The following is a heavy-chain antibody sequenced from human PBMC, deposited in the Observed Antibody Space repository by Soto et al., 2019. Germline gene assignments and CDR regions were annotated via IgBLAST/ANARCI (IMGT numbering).Heavy chain of an antibody. CDR3: AREGTSTAPDY. J-gene: IGHJ4*02. Sequence: ASVKVSCKASGYTFTGYYMHWVRQAPGQGLEWMGWISAYNGNTNYAQKLQGRVTMTTDTSTSTAYMELRSLRSDDTAVYYCAREGTSTAPDYWGQGTLVTVSS. CDR1: GYTFTGYY. CDR2: ISAYNGNT. D-gene: IGHD4-17*01. V-gene: IGHV1-18*04.